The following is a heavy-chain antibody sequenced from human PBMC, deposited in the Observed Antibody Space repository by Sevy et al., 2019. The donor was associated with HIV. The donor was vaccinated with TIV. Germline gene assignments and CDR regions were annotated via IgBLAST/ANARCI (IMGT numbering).Heavy chain of an antibody. Sequence: ASVKVSCKASGYTFTGYYMHWVRQAPGQGLEWMGWINPNSGGTNYAQKFQGRVTMTRDTSISTAYMELSRLRSDDTAVYYCARAAPYAPGAFDIWGQGTMVTVSS. CDR1: GYTFTGYY. J-gene: IGHJ3*02. D-gene: IGHD2-2*01. V-gene: IGHV1-2*02. CDR2: INPNSGGT. CDR3: ARAAPYAPGAFDI.